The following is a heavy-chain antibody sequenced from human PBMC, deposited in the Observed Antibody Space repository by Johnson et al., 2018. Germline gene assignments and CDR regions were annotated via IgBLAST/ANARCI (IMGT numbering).Heavy chain of an antibody. J-gene: IGHJ3*02. CDR3: ATDTQLEPTYAFDI. CDR1: ALTLSDYA. D-gene: IGHD1-1*01. CDR2: ISYDGSSR. V-gene: IGHV3-30-3*01. Sequence: VQLLESGGGVVQPGRSLRLSCAASALTLSDYAMHWVRQAPGKGLDWMAVISYDGSSRYYADSVRGRFTISRDNSKNTLYLQMNSLRTEDSAIYYCATDTQLEPTYAFDIWGQGTMVTVSS.